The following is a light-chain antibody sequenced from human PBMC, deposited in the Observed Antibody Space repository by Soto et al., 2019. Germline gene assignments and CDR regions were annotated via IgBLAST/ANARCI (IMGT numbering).Light chain of an antibody. CDR3: QQRSNWPQFA. CDR2: DAS. J-gene: IGKJ3*01. CDR1: QSVSSY. V-gene: IGKV3-11*01. Sequence: EIVLTQSPATLSFSPGERATLSCRASQSVSSYLAWYQQKPGQAPRLLIYDASNRATGIPARFSGSGSVTDFPLAISSLEPEDFAVYYCQQRSNWPQFAFGPGTKVDIK.